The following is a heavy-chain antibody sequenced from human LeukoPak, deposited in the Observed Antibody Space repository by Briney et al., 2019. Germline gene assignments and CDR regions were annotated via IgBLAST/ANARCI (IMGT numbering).Heavy chain of an antibody. CDR2: ISSSGSTI. D-gene: IGHD3-22*01. CDR1: GFTFSDYY. V-gene: IGHV3-11*04. CDR3: ARDRYYDSSGYYAQ. Sequence: PGGSLRLSCAASGFTFSDYYMSWIRQAPGKGLEWVSYISSSGSTIYYADSVKGRFTISRDNAKNSLYLQMNGLRAEDTAVYYCARDRYYDSSGYYAQWGQGTLVTVSS. J-gene: IGHJ4*02.